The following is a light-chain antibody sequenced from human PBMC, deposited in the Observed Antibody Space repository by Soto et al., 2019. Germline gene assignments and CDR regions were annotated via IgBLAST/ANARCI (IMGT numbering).Light chain of an antibody. Sequence: QSVLTQPPSASGSPGQSVTISCTGTKNDIGVYDFVSWYQHHPGKAPRLIIYEVVQRPSGVPDRFSGSKSGNTASLTVSGLQAADEADYFCESYAGSNTYVFGSGNKVTVL. CDR3: ESYAGSNTYV. CDR2: EVV. V-gene: IGLV2-8*01. J-gene: IGLJ1*01. CDR1: KNDIGVYDF.